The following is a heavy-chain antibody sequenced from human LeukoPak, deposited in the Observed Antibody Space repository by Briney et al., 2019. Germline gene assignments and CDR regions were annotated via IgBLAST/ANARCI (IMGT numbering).Heavy chain of an antibody. D-gene: IGHD3-9*01. V-gene: IGHV4-39*01. CDR1: GGSISSSSYY. CDR2: IYYSGST. CDR3: ARQVNYDILNPGYFDH. J-gene: IGHJ4*02. Sequence: PSETLSLTCTVSGGSISSSSYYWGWIRQPPGKGLEWIGSIYYSGSTYYNPSLKSRVTISVDTSKNQFSLKLSSVTAAGTAVYYCARQVNYDILNPGYFDHWGQGTLVTVSS.